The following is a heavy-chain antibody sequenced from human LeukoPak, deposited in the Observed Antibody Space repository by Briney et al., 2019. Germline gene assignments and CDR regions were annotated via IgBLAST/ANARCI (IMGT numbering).Heavy chain of an antibody. V-gene: IGHV4-39*02. CDR1: GGSISSSSYY. CDR2: IYYSGST. D-gene: IGHD3-22*01. CDR3: ARDSSAPTFDY. Sequence: SETLSLTCTVSGGSISSSSYYWGWIRQPPGKGLEWIGSIYYSGSTYYNPSLKSRVTISVDTSKNQFSLKLSSVTAADTAVCYCARDSSAPTFDYWGQGTLVTVSS. J-gene: IGHJ4*02.